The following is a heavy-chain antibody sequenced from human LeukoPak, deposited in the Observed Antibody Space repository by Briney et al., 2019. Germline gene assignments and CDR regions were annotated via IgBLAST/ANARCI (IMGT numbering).Heavy chain of an antibody. CDR2: IYNSGNT. CDR3: ARLARYCSSTTCYHFDC. V-gene: IGHV4-38-2*01. Sequence: SETLSLICAVSGYSISSGYYWGWIRQPPGKGLEWIGSIYNSGNTYYNPSLKSRVTISVDTSKNQFSLNLSPVTAADTAVYYCARLARYCSSTTCYHFDCWGQGTLVTVSS. CDR1: GYSISSGYY. J-gene: IGHJ4*02. D-gene: IGHD2-2*01.